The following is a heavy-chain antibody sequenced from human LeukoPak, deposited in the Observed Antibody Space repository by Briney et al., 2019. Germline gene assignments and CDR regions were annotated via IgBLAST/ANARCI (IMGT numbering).Heavy chain of an antibody. J-gene: IGHJ3*02. V-gene: IGHV4-4*07. D-gene: IGHD1-26*01. Sequence: PSETLSLTCAVYGGSFSGYYWSWIRQPAGRGLEWIGRIYTSGSTNYNPSHKSRVTISVDKPKNQFSLKLSSVTAANTAVYYCARELSGSSDAFDIWGQGTMVTVSS. CDR2: IYTSGST. CDR1: GGSFSGYY. CDR3: ARELSGSSDAFDI.